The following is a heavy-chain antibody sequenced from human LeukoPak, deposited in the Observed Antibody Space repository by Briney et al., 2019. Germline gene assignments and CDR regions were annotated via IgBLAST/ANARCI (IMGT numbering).Heavy chain of an antibody. J-gene: IGHJ4*02. Sequence: GGSLRLSCSASGFTFSRYAMHWVRQAPGKGLEYVSAISSNGGSTYYADSVKGRFTISRDTSKNTLYLQMSSLRAEDTAVYYCVKDGSGSYYTYYFDYWGQGTLVTVSS. D-gene: IGHD3-10*01. CDR3: VKDGSGSYYTYYFDY. CDR1: GFTFSRYA. CDR2: ISSNGGST. V-gene: IGHV3-64D*06.